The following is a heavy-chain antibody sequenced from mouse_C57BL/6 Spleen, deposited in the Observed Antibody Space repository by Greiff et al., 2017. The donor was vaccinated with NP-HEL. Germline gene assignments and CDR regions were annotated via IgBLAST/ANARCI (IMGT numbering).Heavy chain of an antibody. D-gene: IGHD1-1*01. Sequence: EVKLVESGGGLVKPGGSLKLSCAASGFTFSSYTMSWVRQTPEKRLEWVATISGGGGNTYYPDSVKGRFTISRDNAKDTLYLQMSSRRSEDTALYYCARHCYGSSYWYFDVWGTGTTVTVSS. J-gene: IGHJ1*03. CDR2: ISGGGGNT. CDR3: ARHCYGSSYWYFDV. V-gene: IGHV5-9*01. CDR1: GFTFSSYT.